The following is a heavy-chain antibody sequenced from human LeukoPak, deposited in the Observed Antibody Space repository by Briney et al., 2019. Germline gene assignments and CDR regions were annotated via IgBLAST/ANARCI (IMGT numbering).Heavy chain of an antibody. Sequence: ASVKVSCKASVYTFTAYYMHWVRQAPGQGLEWMGWINPNSGGTHYAQKFQGRVTMTRDTSISTAYMELSRLRSDDTAVYYCASGSGSYLFDYWGQGTLVTVSS. CDR1: VYTFTAYY. CDR2: INPNSGGT. J-gene: IGHJ4*02. D-gene: IGHD3-10*01. V-gene: IGHV1-2*02. CDR3: ASGSGSYLFDY.